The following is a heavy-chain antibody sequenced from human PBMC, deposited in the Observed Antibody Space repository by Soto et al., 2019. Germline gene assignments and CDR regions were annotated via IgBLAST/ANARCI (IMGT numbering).Heavy chain of an antibody. V-gene: IGHV3-7*01. Sequence: EVQLVESGGGLVQPGGSLRLSCAASGFTFSSYWMSWVRQAPGKGLEWVANINQDGSDKYDGDSVKGRFTISRDSAKNLLYLQMDSLRAEDTAVYYCARVSAVSQGQSFDYWGQGTLVTVSS. D-gene: IGHD6-19*01. CDR1: GFTFSSYW. CDR2: INQDGSDK. J-gene: IGHJ4*02. CDR3: ARVSAVSQGQSFDY.